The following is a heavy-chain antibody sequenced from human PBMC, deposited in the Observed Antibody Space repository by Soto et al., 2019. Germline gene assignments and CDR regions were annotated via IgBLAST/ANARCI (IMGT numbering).Heavy chain of an antibody. CDR2: IYHSGST. CDR3: ARDDCSGGSCYNWFDP. J-gene: IGHJ5*02. CDR1: CYSISSGYY. D-gene: IGHD2-15*01. Sequence: ETLSLTRAVPCYSISSGYYWVWIWQPPGKGLEWIGSIYHSGSTYYKPSLNSRATISVDTSKNQFSMKLSSVTAADAAVYYCARDDCSGGSCYNWFDPWGQGTLVTVAA. V-gene: IGHV4-38-2*02.